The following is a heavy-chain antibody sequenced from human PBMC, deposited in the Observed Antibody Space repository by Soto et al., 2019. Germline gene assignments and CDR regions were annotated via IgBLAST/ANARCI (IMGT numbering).Heavy chain of an antibody. CDR2: ISAYNGNT. CDR1: GYTFTSYG. V-gene: IGHV1-18*04. Sequence: ASVKVSCKASGYTFTSYGISWVRQAPGQGLEWMGWISAYNGNTNYAQKLQGRVTMTTDTSTSTAYMELRSLRSDDTAVYYCARDSSDYYDSSGALDAFDIWGQGTMVTVS. CDR3: ARDSSDYYDSSGALDAFDI. D-gene: IGHD3-22*01. J-gene: IGHJ3*02.